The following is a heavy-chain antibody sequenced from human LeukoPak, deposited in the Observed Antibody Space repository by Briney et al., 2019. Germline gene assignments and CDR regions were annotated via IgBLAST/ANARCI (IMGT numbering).Heavy chain of an antibody. CDR3: ARHGSSYDFWSHYYYYGMDV. D-gene: IGHD3-3*01. CDR2: IYYSRST. CDR1: GGSISSYY. Sequence: PSETLSLTCTVSGGSISSYYWSWIRQPPGKGLEWIGYIYYSRSTNYNPSLKSRVTISVDTSKNQFSLKLSSVTAADTAVYYCARHGSSYDFWSHYYYYGMDVWGQGTTVTVSS. J-gene: IGHJ6*02. V-gene: IGHV4-59*08.